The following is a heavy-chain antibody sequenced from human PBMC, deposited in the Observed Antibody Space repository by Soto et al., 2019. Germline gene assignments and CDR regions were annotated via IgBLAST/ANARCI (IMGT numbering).Heavy chain of an antibody. D-gene: IGHD3-9*01. CDR1: GGSISSSSYY. CDR3: ARVLRYFDWSITDNWFDP. CDR2: IYYSGST. V-gene: IGHV4-39*01. Sequence: QLQLQESGPGLVKPSETLSLTCTVSGGSISSSSYYWGWIRQPPGKGLEWIGSIYYSGSTYYNPSLKSRVTISVDTSKNQFSLKLSSVTAADTAVYYCARVLRYFDWSITDNWFDPWGQGTLVTVSS. J-gene: IGHJ5*02.